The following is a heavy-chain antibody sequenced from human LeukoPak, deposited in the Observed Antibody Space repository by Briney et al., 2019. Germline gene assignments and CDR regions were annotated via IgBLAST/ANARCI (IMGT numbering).Heavy chain of an antibody. CDR1: GFTFTGYA. CDR3: ARASDAFDI. J-gene: IGHJ3*02. V-gene: IGHV3-21*01. Sequence: GSLRLSCAASGFTFTGYAMNWVRQAPGKGLEWVSSISGSGGSTYYADSVKGRFTISRDNAKNSLYLQMNSLRAEDTAVYYCARASDAFDIWGQGTMVTVSS. CDR2: ISGSGGST.